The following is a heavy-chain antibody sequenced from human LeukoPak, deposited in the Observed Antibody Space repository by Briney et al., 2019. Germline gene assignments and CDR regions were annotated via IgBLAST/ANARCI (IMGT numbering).Heavy chain of an antibody. V-gene: IGHV3-30-3*01. D-gene: IGHD5-18*01. Sequence: GGSLRLSCAASGFTFSNYAMHWVRQAPGKGLEWVAIISYDGNDKYYTDSVKGRFTISRDKSKNTLYLQMNSLRAEDTAVYYCARDRDTAMGLWGQGALVTVSS. CDR1: GFTFSNYA. CDR3: ARDRDTAMGL. CDR2: ISYDGNDK. J-gene: IGHJ4*02.